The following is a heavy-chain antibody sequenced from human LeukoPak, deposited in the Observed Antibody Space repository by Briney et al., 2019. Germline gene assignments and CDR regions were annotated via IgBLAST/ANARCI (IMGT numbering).Heavy chain of an antibody. CDR3: ARADDGANSWVNY. V-gene: IGHV3-74*01. J-gene: IGHJ4*02. D-gene: IGHD4-23*01. CDR1: GFTFSSYW. CDR2: INIDVSGT. Sequence: GGSLRLSCAASGFTFSSYWMHWVRQAPGKGLVWISRINIDVSGTSYADSVKGRFTISRDNAKNTLYLQMNSLRAEDTAVYYCARADDGANSWVNYWGQGTLVTVSS.